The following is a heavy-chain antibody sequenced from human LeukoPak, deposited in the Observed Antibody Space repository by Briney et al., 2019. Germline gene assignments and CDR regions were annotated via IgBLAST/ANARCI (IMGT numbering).Heavy chain of an antibody. CDR2: ISGCGGST. Sequence: GGSLTLSCAASGFTFRSYAMRWVGQAPGKGLEWVSAISGCGGSTYYADSVKGRFTISRDNSKNTLYLQMNSLRAEDTAVYYCAKDLYRAAAGTPRAFDIWGQGTMVPVSS. CDR1: GFTFRSYA. J-gene: IGHJ3*02. CDR3: AKDLYRAAAGTPRAFDI. D-gene: IGHD6-13*01. V-gene: IGHV3-23*01.